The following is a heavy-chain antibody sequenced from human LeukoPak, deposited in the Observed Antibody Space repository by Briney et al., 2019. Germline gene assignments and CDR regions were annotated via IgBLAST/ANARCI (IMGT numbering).Heavy chain of an antibody. Sequence: SETLSLTCTVSGGSISSYYWSWIRQPPGKGLEWIGYIYYSGSTNYNPSLKSRVTISVDTSKNQFSLKLSSVTAADTAVYYCARERPSIAAAGTFDYWGQGTLVTVSS. V-gene: IGHV4-59*12. J-gene: IGHJ4*02. CDR1: GGSISSYY. CDR2: IYYSGST. CDR3: ARERPSIAAAGTFDY. D-gene: IGHD6-13*01.